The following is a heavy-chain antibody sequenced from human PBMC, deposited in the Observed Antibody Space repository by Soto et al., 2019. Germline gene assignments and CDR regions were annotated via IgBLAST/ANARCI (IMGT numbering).Heavy chain of an antibody. CDR1: GGTFSSYA. J-gene: IGHJ3*02. CDR2: IIPIFGTA. CDR3: ASTYCSGSSCPMDAFDI. V-gene: IGHV1-69*01. D-gene: IGHD2-15*01. Sequence: QVQLVQSGAEVKKPGSSVKVSCKASGGTFSSYAISWVRQAPGQGLEWMGGIIPIFGTANYAQKFQGRVTITADESTSTAYMELSSLRSEDTAVYYCASTYCSGSSCPMDAFDIWGQGTMVTVSS.